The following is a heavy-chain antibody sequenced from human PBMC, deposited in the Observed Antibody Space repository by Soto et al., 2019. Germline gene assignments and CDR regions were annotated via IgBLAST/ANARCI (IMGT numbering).Heavy chain of an antibody. D-gene: IGHD6-19*01. Sequence: KTGGSLRLSCAASGFNFSDRYMNWIRQAPGKGLEWVSYISGSSRYTNFADSVKGRFTISRDNAKNSLYLQMNSLRAEDTAVYYCARHTSGWHYYDYWGQGTPVTVSS. V-gene: IGHV3-11*06. CDR3: ARHTSGWHYYDY. J-gene: IGHJ4*02. CDR2: ISGSSRYT. CDR1: GFNFSDRY.